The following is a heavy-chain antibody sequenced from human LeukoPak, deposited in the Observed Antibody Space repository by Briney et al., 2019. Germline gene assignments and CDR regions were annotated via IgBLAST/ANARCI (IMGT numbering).Heavy chain of an antibody. CDR3: VREDPSEYGSIDY. CDR2: ISTSGRTI. J-gene: IGHJ4*01. D-gene: IGHD3-10*01. V-gene: IGHV3-48*02. CDR1: AFTFSSYS. Sequence: TGGSLRLPCAASAFTFSSYSMNWVRQAPGKGLEWVSYISTSGRTISYADSVKGRFTISRDNAKNSLSLQMNSLRDEDTAVYYCVREDPSEYGSIDYWGQGTLVTVSS.